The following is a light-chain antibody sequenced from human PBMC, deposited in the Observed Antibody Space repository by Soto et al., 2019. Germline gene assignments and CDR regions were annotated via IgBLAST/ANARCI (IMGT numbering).Light chain of an antibody. Sequence: QSALTQPASVCGSPGQSITMSCTGASSDIDGYDYVSWYQHHPGEAPKLLIYDVTNRPSGVSNRFSASKSGNTASLTISGLQAEDEADYYCSSYTSRNTVVFGGGTKVTVL. J-gene: IGLJ2*01. CDR2: DVT. CDR3: SSYTSRNTVV. CDR1: SSDIDGYDY. V-gene: IGLV2-14*01.